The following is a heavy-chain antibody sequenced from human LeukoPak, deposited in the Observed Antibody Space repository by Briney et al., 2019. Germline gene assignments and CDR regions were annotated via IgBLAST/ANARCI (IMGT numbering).Heavy chain of an antibody. CDR3: ARGRRAYSSSSNWFDP. CDR1: GGSFSGYH. CDR2: INHSGST. Sequence: SETLSLTCAVYGGSFSGYHWSWIRQPPGKGLEWIGEINHSGSTNYNPSLKSRVTISVDTSKNQFSLKLSSVTAADTAVYYCARGRRAYSSSSNWFDPWGQGTLVTVSS. V-gene: IGHV4-34*01. J-gene: IGHJ5*02. D-gene: IGHD6-6*01.